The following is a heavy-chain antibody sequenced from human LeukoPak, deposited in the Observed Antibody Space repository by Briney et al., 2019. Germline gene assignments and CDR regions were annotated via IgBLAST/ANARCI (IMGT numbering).Heavy chain of an antibody. Sequence: SETLSLTCTVSGGSIRSYYWSWIRQPPGKGLEWIGYIYYSGSTNYNPSLKSRVTISVDTSKNQFSLRLSSVTAADTAVYYCAEGGGFTSGWHDYWGQGTLVTVSS. D-gene: IGHD6-19*01. CDR1: GGSIRSYY. CDR2: IYYSGST. J-gene: IGHJ4*02. V-gene: IGHV4-59*08. CDR3: AEGGGFTSGWHDY.